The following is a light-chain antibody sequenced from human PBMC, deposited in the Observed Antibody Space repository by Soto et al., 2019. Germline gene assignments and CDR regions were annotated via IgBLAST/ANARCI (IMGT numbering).Light chain of an antibody. Sequence: EIVMTQSPATLSVSPGERVTLSCRASQSVSSNLAWYQQKPGQVPRVLIYGASTRAIGIPDRFSGSGSGTDFTLTISSLQAEDFSVYYCRHYNRLWGFGGGTKVEIK. CDR3: RHYNRLWG. J-gene: IGKJ4*01. CDR2: GAS. CDR1: QSVSSN. V-gene: IGKV3-15*01.